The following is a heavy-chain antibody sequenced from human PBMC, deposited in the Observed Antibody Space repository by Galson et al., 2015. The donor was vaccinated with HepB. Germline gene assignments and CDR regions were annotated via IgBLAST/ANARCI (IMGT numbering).Heavy chain of an antibody. J-gene: IGHJ4*02. Sequence: SLRLSCAASGFTFSSYAMHWVRQAPGKGLEWVAVISYDGSNKYYADSVKGRFTISRDNSKNTLYLQMNSLRAEDTAVYYCARDGGYCTNGVCYTGGFDYWGQGTLVTVSS. D-gene: IGHD2-8*01. CDR3: ARDGGYCTNGVCYTGGFDY. CDR1: GFTFSSYA. CDR2: ISYDGSNK. V-gene: IGHV3-30-3*01.